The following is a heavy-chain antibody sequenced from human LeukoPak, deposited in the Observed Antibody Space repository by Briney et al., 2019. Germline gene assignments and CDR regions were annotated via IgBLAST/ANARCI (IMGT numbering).Heavy chain of an antibody. CDR3: AKGRRGSSYVHYFDN. CDR2: VSFHGANE. D-gene: IGHD5-12*01. Sequence: GGSLRLSCTASGFNFSAYGMHWVRQAPGKGLDWVAVVSFHGANEYYADSVKGRFTISRDNSNNTLYLRMNGVRVEDTAVYYCAKGRRGSSYVHYFDNWGQGTLVTVSS. V-gene: IGHV3-30*18. CDR1: GFNFSAYG. J-gene: IGHJ4*02.